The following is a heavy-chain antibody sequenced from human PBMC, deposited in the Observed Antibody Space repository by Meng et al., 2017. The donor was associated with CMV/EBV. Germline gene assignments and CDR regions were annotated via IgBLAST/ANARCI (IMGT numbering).Heavy chain of an antibody. CDR1: GSLSSICYS. V-gene: IGHV4-39*07. CDR2: IYYSGST. D-gene: IGHD5-12*01. CDR3: ARDIRYAYYYYGMDV. J-gene: IGHJ6*02. Sequence: GSLSSICYSWGWIRQPPGKGLEWIGSIYYSGSTYYNPSLKSRVTISVDTSKNQFSLKLSSVTAADTAVYYCARDIRYAYYYYGMDVWGQGTTVTVSS.